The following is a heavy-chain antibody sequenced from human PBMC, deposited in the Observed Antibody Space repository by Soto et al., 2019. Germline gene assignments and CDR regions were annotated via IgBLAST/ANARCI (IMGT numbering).Heavy chain of an antibody. CDR3: ARGSASYFDF. Sequence: PSETLSLTCTVSGDSNSNYYWSWIRQSPDKALEWIGYISYSAGTSYNPSLKSRLTISVGTSKNQFSLKLSSVTAADAAVYYCARGSASYFDFWGRGTLVTVSS. CDR1: GDSNSNYY. V-gene: IGHV4-59*01. J-gene: IGHJ4*02. CDR2: ISYSAGT.